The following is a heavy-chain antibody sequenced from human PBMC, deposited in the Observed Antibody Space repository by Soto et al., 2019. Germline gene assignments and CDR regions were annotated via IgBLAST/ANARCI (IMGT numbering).Heavy chain of an antibody. CDR3: APYYNYWKI. V-gene: IGHV5-51*01. CDR1: GYNFARSS. Sequence: EVQLVQSGAEVKKPGESLKISCKASGYNFARSSIGWVRQMPGKGLEWVAIIYPGSSEITYSPSFQGQVTISADMSISTAYLRWSSLKASDTAIYYCAPYYNYWKIWGQGTLVTVSS. CDR2: IYPGSSEI. D-gene: IGHD3-3*01. J-gene: IGHJ4*02.